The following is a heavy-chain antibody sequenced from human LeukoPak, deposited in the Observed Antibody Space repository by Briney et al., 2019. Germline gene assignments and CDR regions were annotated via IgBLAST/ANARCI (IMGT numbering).Heavy chain of an antibody. CDR2: ISSSSSYI. V-gene: IGHV3-21*01. D-gene: IGHD5-18*01. CDR1: GFTFSSYE. J-gene: IGHJ4*02. Sequence: PGGSLRLSCAASGFTFSSYEMNWVRQAPGKGLEWVSSISSSSSYIYYADSVKGRFTISRDNAKNSLYLQMNSLRAEDAAVYYCARDWAYEDTAMVSEYYFDYWGQGTLVTVSS. CDR3: ARDWAYEDTAMVSEYYFDY.